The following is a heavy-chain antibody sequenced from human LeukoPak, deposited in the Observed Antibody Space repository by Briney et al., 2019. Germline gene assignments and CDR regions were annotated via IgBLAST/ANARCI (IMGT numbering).Heavy chain of an antibody. CDR1: GYTFTRYP. CDR3: ARDERPLGYCSTTCEWFDP. CDR2: INTANGET. Sequence: GASVKVSCKASGYTFTRYPIHWMRQAPGQRLEWMGWINTANGETTYLGRFQGRVTITRDISASTAYMELTSLRSEDTAVYYCARDERPLGYCSTTCEWFDPWGQGTRVTVSS. J-gene: IGHJ5*02. V-gene: IGHV1-3*04. D-gene: IGHD2-2*01.